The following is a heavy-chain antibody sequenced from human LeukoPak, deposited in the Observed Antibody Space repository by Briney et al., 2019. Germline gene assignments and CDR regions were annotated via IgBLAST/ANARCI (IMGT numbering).Heavy chain of an antibody. V-gene: IGHV4-34*01. CDR1: GGSFSGYY. J-gene: IGHJ4*02. Sequence: PSETLSLTCAVYGGSFSGYYWSWIRQPPGKGLEWIGEINHSGSTNYNPSLKSRVTISVDTSKNQFSLKLSSVTAADTAVYYCARDRGGGYSYGRGGYYFDYWGQGTLVTVSS. CDR2: INHSGST. CDR3: ARDRGGGYSYGRGGYYFDY. D-gene: IGHD5-18*01.